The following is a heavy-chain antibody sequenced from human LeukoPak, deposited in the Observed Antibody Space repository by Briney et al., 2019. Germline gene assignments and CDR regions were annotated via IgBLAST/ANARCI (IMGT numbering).Heavy chain of an antibody. V-gene: IGHV4-59*08. J-gene: IGHJ4*02. Sequence: PSETLSLTCTVSGGSISSYYWSWIRQPPGKGLEWIAYIYYSGTTNYSPSLKSRVTVSVDTSKNQFSLKLSSVTAADTAVYYCARHRVSSSWTTFDYWGQGTLVTVSS. CDR1: GGSISSYY. CDR3: ARHRVSSSWTTFDY. CDR2: IYYSGTT. D-gene: IGHD6-13*01.